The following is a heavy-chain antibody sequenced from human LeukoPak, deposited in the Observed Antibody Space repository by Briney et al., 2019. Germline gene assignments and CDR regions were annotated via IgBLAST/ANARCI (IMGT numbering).Heavy chain of an antibody. D-gene: IGHD2-15*01. CDR3: ARVNTQGVPSP. J-gene: IGHJ5*02. Sequence: PSETLSLTCTVSGGSISSYYWSWIRQPPGKGLEWIGYIYYSGSTSYNPSLKSRVTISVDTSKNQFSLKLSSVTAADTAVYYCARVNTQGVPSPWGQGILVTVSS. V-gene: IGHV4-59*08. CDR1: GGSISSYY. CDR2: IYYSGST.